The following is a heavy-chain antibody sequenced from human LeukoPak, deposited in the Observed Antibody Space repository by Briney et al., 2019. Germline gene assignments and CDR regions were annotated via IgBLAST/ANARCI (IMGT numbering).Heavy chain of an antibody. CDR2: ISSSSSYI. CDR1: GFTFSSYS. V-gene: IGHV3-21*01. J-gene: IGHJ4*02. D-gene: IGHD3-22*01. CDR3: ARSPDKTYYYDSSANYFDY. Sequence: GGSLRLSRAASGFTFSSYSMNWVRQAPGKGLEWVSSISSSSSYIYYADSVKGRFTISRDNAKNSLYLQMNSLRAEDTAVYYCARSPDKTYYYDSSANYFDYWGQGTLVTVSS.